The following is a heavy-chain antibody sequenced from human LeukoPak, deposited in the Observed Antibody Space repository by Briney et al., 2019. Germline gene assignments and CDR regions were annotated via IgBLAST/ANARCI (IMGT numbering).Heavy chain of an antibody. Sequence: PSETLSLTCALSGGSMSSYYWSWIRQPPGKGLEWIGYIFYSGNTKYNTSLKSRLTISVDTSKNQFSLKLSSVTAADTAVYYCARHDGNWNREFDYWGQGTLVTVSS. V-gene: IGHV4-59*08. CDR3: ARHDGNWNREFDY. CDR2: IFYSGNT. J-gene: IGHJ4*02. D-gene: IGHD1-1*01. CDR1: GGSMSSYY.